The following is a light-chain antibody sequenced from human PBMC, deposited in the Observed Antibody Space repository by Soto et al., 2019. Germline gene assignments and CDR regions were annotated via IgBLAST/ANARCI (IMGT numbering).Light chain of an antibody. V-gene: IGKV1-39*01. CDR2: AAS. Sequence: DIQMPQSPSSLSASVGDKVTITCRARQSSSSYLNWYQQKPAKAPKLLIYAASTLQSGVPSRFSGSGSRTEFTLTISSLQPEVFATYYCQESYSTSWTFAQGTKVQIK. CDR3: QESYSTSWT. CDR1: QSSSSY. J-gene: IGKJ1*01.